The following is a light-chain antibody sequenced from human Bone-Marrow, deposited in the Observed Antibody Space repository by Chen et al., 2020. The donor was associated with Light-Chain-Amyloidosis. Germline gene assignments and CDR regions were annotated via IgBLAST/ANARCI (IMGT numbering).Light chain of an antibody. CDR3: EQYNTYPLS. CDR1: HTIGNW. J-gene: IGKJ4*01. CDR2: KAS. Sequence: DIQMTQSPSTLSATVGARVAITCRASHTIGNWLAWYQQKPGKAPKLMIYKASHVESGVPSRFSGSGSGAECTLTSSSLQPDEVGTYYCEQYNTYPLSVGGGSKVEIK. V-gene: IGKV1-5*03.